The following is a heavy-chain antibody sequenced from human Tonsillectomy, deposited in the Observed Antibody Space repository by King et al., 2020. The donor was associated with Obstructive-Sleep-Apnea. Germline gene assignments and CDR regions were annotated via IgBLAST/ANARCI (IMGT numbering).Heavy chain of an antibody. J-gene: IGHJ6*02. V-gene: IGHV3-9*01. Sequence: VQLVESGGGLVQPGRSLRLSCAAAGFTFDDYAMHWVRQAPGKGLEWVSGIRWNSGSIGYADSVKGRFTISRDNAKNSLYLQMNSLRPEDTALYYCAKDGVPAANYYYYGMDVWGQGTTVTVSS. D-gene: IGHD2-2*01. CDR2: IRWNSGSI. CDR1: GFTFDDYA. CDR3: AKDGVPAANYYYYGMDV.